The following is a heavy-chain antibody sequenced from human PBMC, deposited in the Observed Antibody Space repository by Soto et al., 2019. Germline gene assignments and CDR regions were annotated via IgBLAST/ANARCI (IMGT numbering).Heavy chain of an antibody. CDR3: ARSDYYYDSSGYYVGLGY. V-gene: IGHV4-31*03. CDR1: GGSISSGGYY. CDR2: IYYSGST. Sequence: QVQLQESGPGLVKPSQTLSLTCTVSGGSISSGGYYWSWIRQHPGKGLEWIGYIYYSGSTYYNPSLERGVTISVDTSKNQFSLKLSSVTAADTAVYYCARSDYYYDSSGYYVGLGYWGQGTLVTVSS. J-gene: IGHJ4*02. D-gene: IGHD3-22*01.